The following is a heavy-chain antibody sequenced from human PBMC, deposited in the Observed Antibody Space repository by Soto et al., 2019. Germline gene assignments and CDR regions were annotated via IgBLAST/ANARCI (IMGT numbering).Heavy chain of an antibody. V-gene: IGHV3-30-3*01. CDR2: ISYDGSNK. D-gene: IGHD6-19*01. CDR1: GFTFSTYA. CDR3: ARGVGVPVGARRDFEY. Sequence: QVQLVESGGGVVQPGRSLRLSCAASGFTFSTYAMHWVRQPPGKGLEWVAVISYDGSNKYYVDSVKGRFTISRDNSKNTLFMQMNSLRAEDTDVYYCARGVGVPVGARRDFEYWGRGTLVTVSS. J-gene: IGHJ4*02.